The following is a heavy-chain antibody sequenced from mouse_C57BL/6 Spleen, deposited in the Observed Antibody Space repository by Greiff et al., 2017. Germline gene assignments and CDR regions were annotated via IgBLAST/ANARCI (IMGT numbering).Heavy chain of an antibody. D-gene: IGHD1-1*01. V-gene: IGHV5-17*01. CDR1: GFTFSDYG. CDR2: ISSGSSTI. Sequence: EVKLVESGGGLVKPGGSLKLSCAASGFTFSDYGMHWVRQAPEKGLEWVAYISSGSSTIYYADTVKGRVTISRDNAKNTLFLQMTSLRSEDTAMYYCARDYGSSPDYWGQGTTLTVSA. J-gene: IGHJ2*01. CDR3: ARDYGSSPDY.